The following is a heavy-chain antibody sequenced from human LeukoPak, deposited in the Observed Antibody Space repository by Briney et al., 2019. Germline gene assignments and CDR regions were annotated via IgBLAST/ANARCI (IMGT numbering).Heavy chain of an antibody. CDR1: GYTLTELS. D-gene: IGHD4-17*01. CDR3: ATPMTTVTRSGMDV. Sequence: VASVKVSCKVSGYTLTELSMHWVRQAPGKGLEWMGGFDPEDGETIYAQKFQGRVTMTEDTSTDTAYMELSSLRPEDTAVYYCATPMTTVTRSGMDVWGQGTTVTVSS. V-gene: IGHV1-24*01. CDR2: FDPEDGET. J-gene: IGHJ6*02.